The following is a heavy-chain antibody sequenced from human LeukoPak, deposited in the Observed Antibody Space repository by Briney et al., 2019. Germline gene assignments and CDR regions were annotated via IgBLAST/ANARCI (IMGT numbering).Heavy chain of an antibody. CDR3: ARDGSHYYDSSGYSRGYNWFDP. D-gene: IGHD3-22*01. J-gene: IGHJ5*02. Sequence: SWVRQAPGKGLEWIGYIYYSGSTYYNPSLKSRVTISVDTSKNQFSLKLSSVTAADTAVYYCARDGSHYYDSSGYSRGYNWFDPWGQGTLVTVSS. V-gene: IGHV4-30-4*08. CDR2: IYYSGST.